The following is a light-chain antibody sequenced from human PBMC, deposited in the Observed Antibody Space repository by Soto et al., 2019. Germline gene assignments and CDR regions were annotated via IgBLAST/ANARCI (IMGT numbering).Light chain of an antibody. CDR1: HGINSY. V-gene: IGKV1-13*02. Sequence: IPLTQCPVSMSDSPGDRVTXTCRASHGINSYVAWYQQKRGKAPQLLIYEASSVQSGVPSRFSGSGSRTDFTLTSSSVQTEDFATYYSQQTHSCPSTFGGGTKVDI. J-gene: IGKJ4*01. CDR2: EAS. CDR3: QQTHSCPST.